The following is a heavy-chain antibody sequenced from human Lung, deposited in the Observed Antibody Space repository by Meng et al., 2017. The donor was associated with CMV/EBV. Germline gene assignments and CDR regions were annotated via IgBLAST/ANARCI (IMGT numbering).Heavy chain of an antibody. CDR1: GGSFSGYY. V-gene: IGHV4-34*01. D-gene: IGHD2-2*02. CDR2: INHSGST. CDR3: ARELGYCSSTSCYTYYYYGMEV. Sequence: SXTXSLXCAVYGGSFSGYYWSWIRQPPGKGLEWIGEINHSGSTNYNPSLKSRVTISVDTSKNQFSLKLSSVTAADTAVYYCARELGYCSSTSCYTYYYYGMEVEXQGNXVTVSS. J-gene: IGHJ6*02.